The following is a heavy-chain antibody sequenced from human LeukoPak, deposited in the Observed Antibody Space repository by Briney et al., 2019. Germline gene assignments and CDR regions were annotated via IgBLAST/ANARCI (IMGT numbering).Heavy chain of an antibody. Sequence: PSETLSLTCAVSGGSISSDNWWSWVRPPPGRGLEWIGEIYHSGNTNYNPSLQSPVTISIDKSKNQFSLKLTSVTAADTAVYYCSRSGYYSLDDWGQGTLVTVSS. V-gene: IGHV4-4*02. CDR3: SRSGYYSLDD. J-gene: IGHJ4*02. D-gene: IGHD3-22*01. CDR1: GGSISSDNW. CDR2: IYHSGNT.